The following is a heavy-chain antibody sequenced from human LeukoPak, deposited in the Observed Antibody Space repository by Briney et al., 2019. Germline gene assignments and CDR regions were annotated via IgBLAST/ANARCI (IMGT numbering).Heavy chain of an antibody. CDR1: GFTFGSYG. CDR2: ISYDGSNK. D-gene: IGHD3-22*01. CDR3: AKDSSGYYAFDI. V-gene: IGHV3-30*18. Sequence: GRSLRLSCAASGFTFGSYGMHWVRQAPGKGLEWVAVISYDGSNKYYADSVKGRFTISRDNSKNTLYLQMNSLRAEDTAVYYCAKDSSGYYAFDIWGQGTMVTVSS. J-gene: IGHJ3*02.